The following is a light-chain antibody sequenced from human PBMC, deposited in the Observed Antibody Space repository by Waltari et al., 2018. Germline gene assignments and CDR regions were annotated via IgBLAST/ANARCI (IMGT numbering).Light chain of an antibody. Sequence: DIQMTQSPSSLSASVGDRVTITCRASQGIGNDLGWYQQKPGKAPKRLIYDVSSLQSGVPSRFSGRGSGTEFTLTISSLQPEDFATYYCLQLNSYPWTFGQGTKVEIK. CDR1: QGIGND. V-gene: IGKV1-17*01. J-gene: IGKJ1*01. CDR2: DVS. CDR3: LQLNSYPWT.